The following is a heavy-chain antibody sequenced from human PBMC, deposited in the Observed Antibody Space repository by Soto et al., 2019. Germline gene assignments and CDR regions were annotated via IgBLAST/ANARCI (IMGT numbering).Heavy chain of an antibody. V-gene: IGHV5-10-1*01. CDR2: IDPSDSYT. CDR3: ARLPGSGYSYGYSDY. J-gene: IGHJ4*02. Sequence: GESLKISCKGSGYSFTSYWISWARQMPGKGLEWMGRIDPSDSYTNYSPSFQGHVTISADKSISTAYLQWSSLKASDTAMYYCARLPGSGYSYGYSDYWGQGTLVTVSS. CDR1: GYSFTSYW. D-gene: IGHD5-18*01.